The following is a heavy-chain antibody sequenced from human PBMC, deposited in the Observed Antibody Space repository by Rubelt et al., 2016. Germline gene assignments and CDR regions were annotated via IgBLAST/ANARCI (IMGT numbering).Heavy chain of an antibody. J-gene: IGHJ4*02. CDR1: GGSFSGYY. D-gene: IGHD2-15*01. Sequence: QVQLQQWGAGPLKPSETLSLTCAVYGGSFSGYYWTWIRQPPGKGLEWIGEINHSGSTNYNPSLKSRVTISVDTSKNQFSLKLSSVTAADTAVYYCARRRRIPNSHFDYWGQGTLVTVSS. CDR3: ARRRRIPNSHFDY. CDR2: INHSGST. V-gene: IGHV4-34*01.